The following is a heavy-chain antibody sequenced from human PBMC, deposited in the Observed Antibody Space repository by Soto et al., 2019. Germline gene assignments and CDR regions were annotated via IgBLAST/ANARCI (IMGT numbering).Heavy chain of an antibody. V-gene: IGHV4-30-2*01. D-gene: IGHD3-10*01. CDR2: IYYSGST. Sequence: SETLSLTCAVSGGSISSGGYSWSWIRQPPGKGLEWIGYIYYSGSTYYNPSLKSRVTISVDTSKNQFSLKLSSVTAADTAVYYCARGLARGYYYGSGTYYYYGMDVWGQGTTVTVSS. CDR3: ARGLARGYYYGSGTYYYYGMDV. CDR1: GGSISSGGYS. J-gene: IGHJ6*02.